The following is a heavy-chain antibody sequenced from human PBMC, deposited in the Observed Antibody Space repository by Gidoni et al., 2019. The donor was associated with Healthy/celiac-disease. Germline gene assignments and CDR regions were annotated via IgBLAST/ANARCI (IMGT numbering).Heavy chain of an antibody. Sequence: VQLQQWGAGLLQPSATLSLTCAVYGGAFSVYYWRWIRQPPGKGLEWIGEINHSGSTNYNPSLKSRVTISVDTSKNQFSLKLSSVTAADTAVYYCARVTYSSGWDRGFLRYWYFDLWGRGTLVTVSS. CDR2: INHSGST. J-gene: IGHJ2*01. D-gene: IGHD6-19*01. V-gene: IGHV4-34*01. CDR1: GGAFSVYY. CDR3: ARVTYSSGWDRGFLRYWYFDL.